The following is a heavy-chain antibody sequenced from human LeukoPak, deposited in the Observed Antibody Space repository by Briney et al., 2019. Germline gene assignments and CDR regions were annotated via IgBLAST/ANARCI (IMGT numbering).Heavy chain of an antibody. Sequence: PWEPLTLTCAVSVASISSYYGSWIRQPPGKGLEWIGYFSYSGLTSYNPSLKCRVTLSIDTSKNQSSLKLNSVTAADTAVYFCGRHSLNSSYATGGVDFWGQGTLVTVSS. J-gene: IGHJ4*02. CDR3: GRHSLNSSYATGGVDF. CDR1: VASISSYY. V-gene: IGHV4-59*08. D-gene: IGHD4-11*01. CDR2: FSYSGLT.